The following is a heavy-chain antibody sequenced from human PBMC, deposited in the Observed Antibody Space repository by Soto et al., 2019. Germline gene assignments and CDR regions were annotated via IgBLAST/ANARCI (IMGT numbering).Heavy chain of an antibody. V-gene: IGHV1-18*01. J-gene: IGHJ6*02. CDR3: ARHTLGYCSGGSCYLGPLYGMDV. CDR1: GYTFTSYG. CDR2: ISAYNGNT. D-gene: IGHD2-15*01. Sequence: ASVKVSCKASGYTFTSYGISWVRQAPGQGLEWIGWISAYNGNTNYAQKLQGRVTMTTDTSTSTAYMELRSPRSDDTAVYYCARHTLGYCSGGSCYLGPLYGMDVWGQGTTVTVSS.